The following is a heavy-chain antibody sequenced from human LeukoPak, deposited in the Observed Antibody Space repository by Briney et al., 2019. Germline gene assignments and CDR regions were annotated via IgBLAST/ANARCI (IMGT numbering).Heavy chain of an antibody. CDR2: ISGNNGNT. D-gene: IGHD5-12*01. CDR3: ARLSTNSRVGGYDPQWYFDL. Sequence: ASVKVSCKASGYTFINYGFSWVRQAPGQGLEWMGWISGNNGNTNYPQRFQGRVTMTTDTSMNTVYMELRSLRSDDTAVYYCARLSTNSRVGGYDPQWYFDLWGRGTLVTVSS. J-gene: IGHJ2*01. V-gene: IGHV1-18*04. CDR1: GYTFINYG.